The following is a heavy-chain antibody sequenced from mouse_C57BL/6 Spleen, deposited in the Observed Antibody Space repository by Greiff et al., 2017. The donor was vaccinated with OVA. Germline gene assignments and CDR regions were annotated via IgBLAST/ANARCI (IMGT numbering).Heavy chain of an antibody. Sequence: QVQLQQSGAELVRPGPSVKLSCKASGYTFTSYWMHWVKQRPGQGLEWIGVIDPSDSYTNYNQKFKGKATLTVDTSSSTAYMQLSSLTSEDSAVYYCAAGNLLRYQLGFDYWGQGTTLTVSS. CDR2: IDPSDSYT. CDR3: AAGNLLRYQLGFDY. V-gene: IGHV1-59*01. J-gene: IGHJ2*01. D-gene: IGHD1-1*01. CDR1: GYTFTSYW.